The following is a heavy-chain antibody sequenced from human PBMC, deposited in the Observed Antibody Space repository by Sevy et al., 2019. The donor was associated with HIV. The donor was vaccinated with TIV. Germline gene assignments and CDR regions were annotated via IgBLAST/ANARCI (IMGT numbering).Heavy chain of an antibody. D-gene: IGHD3-22*01. CDR2: INWSGDST. J-gene: IGHJ4*02. Sequence: GGSLRLSCEASGFKFDDYGLSWVRQAPGKGLEWVSGINWSGDSTGYADSVKGRFTISRDDAKNSLYLQMNGLTVEDTALYYCVRELFYDGSGLWGQGTLVTVSS. V-gene: IGHV3-20*04. CDR3: VRELFYDGSGL. CDR1: GFKFDDYG.